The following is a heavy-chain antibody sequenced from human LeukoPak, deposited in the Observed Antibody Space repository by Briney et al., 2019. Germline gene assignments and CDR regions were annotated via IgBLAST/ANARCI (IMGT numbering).Heavy chain of an antibody. Sequence: GGSLRLSCAVSGFTVSSNYMSWVRQAPGKGLEWVSILYSGSDTYYADSVKGRFTISRDSSKNILSLQMNNLRAEDTAVYYCARVGDHFHWYLDLWGRGTLVTVSS. J-gene: IGHJ2*01. V-gene: IGHV3-53*01. D-gene: IGHD3-10*01. CDR3: ARVGDHFHWYLDL. CDR1: GFTVSSNY. CDR2: LYSGSDT.